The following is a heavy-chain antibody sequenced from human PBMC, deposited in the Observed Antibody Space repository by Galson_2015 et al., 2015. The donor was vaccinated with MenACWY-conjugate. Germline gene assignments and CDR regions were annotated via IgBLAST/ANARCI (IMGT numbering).Heavy chain of an antibody. D-gene: IGHD5-18*01. V-gene: IGHV5-51*03. J-gene: IGHJ3*02. CDR1: GYRLTSYW. CDR2: AYLGDSET. CDR3: ARGGFTYGDAFDI. Sequence: QSGAEAKKPGESLRISGKGSGYRLTSYWVAWVRQLPGKGLEWMGIAYLGDSETRYSPSFQGQVTISADKSISTAYLQWSSLKASDTAMYYCARGGFTYGDAFDIWGQGTMVTVSS.